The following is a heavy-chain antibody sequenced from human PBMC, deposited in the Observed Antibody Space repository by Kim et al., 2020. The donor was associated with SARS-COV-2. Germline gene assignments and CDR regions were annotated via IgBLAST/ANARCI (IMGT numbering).Heavy chain of an antibody. D-gene: IGHD3-22*01. Sequence: PRRLVTRSVDTSKNQFSLKLSSVTAADTAVYYCARAPITMIVVVKAFDIWGQGTMVTVSS. V-gene: IGHV4-31*01. CDR3: ARAPITMIVVVKAFDI. J-gene: IGHJ3*02.